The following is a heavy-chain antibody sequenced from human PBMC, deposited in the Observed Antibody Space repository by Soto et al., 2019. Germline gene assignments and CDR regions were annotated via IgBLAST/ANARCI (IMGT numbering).Heavy chain of an antibody. Sequence: VQLLESGGGLVQPGGSLRLSCAASGFTFSNYAMSWVRQAPGKGLDWVSGMSNSGSRTYYADYVKGRFIISRDNSKNTLYLQMNSLRPEDAAVYYCAKAYFAILTGYFGAYWGQGTLVSVSS. V-gene: IGHV3-23*01. CDR1: GFTFSNYA. CDR2: MSNSGSRT. D-gene: IGHD3-9*01. CDR3: AKAYFAILTGYFGAY. J-gene: IGHJ4*02.